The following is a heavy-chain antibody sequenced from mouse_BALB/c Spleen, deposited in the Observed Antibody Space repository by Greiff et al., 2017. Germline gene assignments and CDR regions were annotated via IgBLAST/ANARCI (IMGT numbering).Heavy chain of an antibody. V-gene: IGHV1-15*01. Sequence: LVESGAELVRPGASVTLSCKASGYTFTDYEMHWVKQTPVHGLEWIGAIDPETGGTAYNQKFKGKATLTADKSSSTAYMELRSLTSEDSAVYYCTRWDDGYFDYWGQGTTLTVSS. D-gene: IGHD2-3*01. J-gene: IGHJ2*01. CDR3: TRWDDGYFDY. CDR2: IDPETGGT. CDR1: GYTFTDYE.